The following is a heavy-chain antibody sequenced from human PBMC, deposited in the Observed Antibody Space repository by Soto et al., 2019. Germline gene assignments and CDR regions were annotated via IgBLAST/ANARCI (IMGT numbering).Heavy chain of an antibody. D-gene: IGHD2-15*01. CDR2: ILFDGSNK. J-gene: IGHJ4*02. CDR3: ARGQLPAATTYFDF. V-gene: IGHV3-33*01. Sequence: QVHLVESGGGVVQPGGSLRPSGAGSGFPFSSYAIHWLREAPGKGLEWVAIILFDGSNKYYADSVKGRFSISRDNSKNTLFLQMDSLRAEDTAVYYCARGQLPAATTYFDFWGQGTLVIVSS. CDR1: GFPFSSYA.